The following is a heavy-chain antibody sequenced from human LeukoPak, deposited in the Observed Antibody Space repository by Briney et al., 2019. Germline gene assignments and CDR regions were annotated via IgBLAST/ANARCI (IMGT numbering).Heavy chain of an antibody. Sequence: GGSLRLSCAASGLPFNSFWMHWVRQAPGKGLVWVSDMNEYSTTIRYADSVKGRFTISRDNAKSILYLQMNNLRAEDTAMYFCARGGFTPVDHWGKGPLVTVS. V-gene: IGHV3-74*01. CDR3: ARGGFTPVDH. CDR2: MNEYSTTI. D-gene: IGHD3-16*01. CDR1: GLPFNSFW. J-gene: IGHJ4*02.